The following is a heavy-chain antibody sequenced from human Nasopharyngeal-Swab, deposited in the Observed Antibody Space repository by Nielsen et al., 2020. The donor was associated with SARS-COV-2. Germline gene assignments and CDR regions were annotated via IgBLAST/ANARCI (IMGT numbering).Heavy chain of an antibody. CDR1: GFTFSSYE. V-gene: IGHV3-48*03. Sequence: GESLKISCAASGFTFSSYEMNWVRQAPGKGLEWVSYISSSGSTIYYADSVKGRFTISRDNAKNSLYLQMNSLRAEDMALYYCAKDPGLGYCSSTSCYGYFDYWGQGTLVTVSS. CDR2: ISSSGSTI. CDR3: AKDPGLGYCSSTSCYGYFDY. J-gene: IGHJ4*02. D-gene: IGHD2-2*01.